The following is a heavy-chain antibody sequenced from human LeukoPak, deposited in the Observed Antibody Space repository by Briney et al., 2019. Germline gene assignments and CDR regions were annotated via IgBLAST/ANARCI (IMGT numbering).Heavy chain of an antibody. CDR2: IYTSGST. Sequence: SETLSLTCTVSGGSISSYYWSWIRQPAGKGLEWIGRIYTSGSTNYNPSLKSRVTMSVDTSKNQFSLKLSSVTAADTAVYYCARSARSGSWNHDAFDIWGQGTMVTVSS. CDR1: GGSISSYY. V-gene: IGHV4-4*07. D-gene: IGHD6-13*01. CDR3: ARSARSGSWNHDAFDI. J-gene: IGHJ3*02.